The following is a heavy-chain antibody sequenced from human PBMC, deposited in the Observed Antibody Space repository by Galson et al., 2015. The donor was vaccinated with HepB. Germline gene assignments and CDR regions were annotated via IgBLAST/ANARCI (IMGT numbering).Heavy chain of an antibody. D-gene: IGHD6-13*01. CDR2: IRYDGSNK. CDR1: GFTFSSYG. V-gene: IGHV3-30*02. J-gene: IGHJ4*02. CDR3: AKGSGIAEGAYYFDY. Sequence: SLRLSCAASGFTFSSYGMHWVRQAPGKGLEWVAFIRYDGSNKYYADSVKGRFTISRDNSKNTLYLQMNSLSAEDTAVYYCAKGSGIAEGAYYFDYWGQGTLVTVSS.